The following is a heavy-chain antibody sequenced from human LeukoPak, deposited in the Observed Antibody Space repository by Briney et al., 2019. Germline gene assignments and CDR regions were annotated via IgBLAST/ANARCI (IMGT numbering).Heavy chain of an antibody. J-gene: IGHJ4*02. V-gene: IGHV3-23*01. Sequence: PGGSLRLSCAAFGFPFSSYAMSWVRQAPGKGLEWVSGIGGSGGKTNYADSVKGRFTISRDNSKNTLYLQMNSLRAEDTAVYYCAKDAFGGVIVNWGQGTLVTVSS. CDR3: AKDAFGGVIVN. CDR2: IGGSGGKT. CDR1: GFPFSSYA. D-gene: IGHD3-16*02.